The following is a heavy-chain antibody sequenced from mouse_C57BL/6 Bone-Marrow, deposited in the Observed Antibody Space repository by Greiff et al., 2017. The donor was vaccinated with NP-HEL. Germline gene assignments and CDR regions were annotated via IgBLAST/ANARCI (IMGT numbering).Heavy chain of an antibody. J-gene: IGHJ1*03. D-gene: IGHD2-3*01. CDR2: IDPSDSYT. CDR3: AIGNDGYYVGWYFDV. V-gene: IGHV1-69*01. Sequence: QVQLQQPGAELVMPGASVKLSCKASGYTFTSYWMHWVKQRPGQGLEWIGEIDPSDSYTNYNQKFKGKSTLTVDKSSSTAYMQLSSLTSEDSAVYYCAIGNDGYYVGWYFDVWGTGTTVTVSS. CDR1: GYTFTSYW.